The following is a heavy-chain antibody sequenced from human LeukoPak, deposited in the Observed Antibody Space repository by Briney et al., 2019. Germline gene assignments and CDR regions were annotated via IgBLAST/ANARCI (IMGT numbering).Heavy chain of an antibody. Sequence: SETLSLTCTVSGGSISTYYWSWIRQPPGKGLVWIGYVFYSGGTNYNSSLHSRVTISVDTSKIQFSLKLSSVTAADTAVYYCARDNGDSYYYDYWGQGTMVTVSS. D-gene: IGHD3-22*01. CDR2: VFYSGGT. V-gene: IGHV4-59*01. J-gene: IGHJ4*02. CDR1: GGSISTYY. CDR3: ARDNGDSYYYDY.